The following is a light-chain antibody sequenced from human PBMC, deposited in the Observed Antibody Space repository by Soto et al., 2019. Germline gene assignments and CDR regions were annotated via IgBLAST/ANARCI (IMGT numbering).Light chain of an antibody. J-gene: IGKJ1*01. CDR3: QQYSNWPSWT. V-gene: IGKV3-15*01. CDR1: QSVSSF. CDR2: GAS. Sequence: EKVMTQSPATLSMSPGERATLSCRASQSVSSFLAWYQQKPGQAPRLLIYGASTRAIGIPARFSGSGSGTEFTLTISSLQSEDFAVYYCQQYSNWPSWTFGQGTKVEVK.